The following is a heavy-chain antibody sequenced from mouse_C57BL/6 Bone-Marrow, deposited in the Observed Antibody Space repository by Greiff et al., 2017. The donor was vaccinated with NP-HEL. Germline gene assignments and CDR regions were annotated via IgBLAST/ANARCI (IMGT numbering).Heavy chain of an antibody. D-gene: IGHD2-10*02. V-gene: IGHV5-16*01. Sequence: EVQVVESEGGLVQPGSSMKLSCTASGFTFSDYYMAWVRQVPEKGLEWVANINYDGSSTYYLDSLKSRFIISRDNAKNILYLQMSSLKSEDTATYYCARERYGNFFDYGGQGTTLTVSS. CDR2: INYDGSST. J-gene: IGHJ2*01. CDR1: GFTFSDYY. CDR3: ARERYGNFFDY.